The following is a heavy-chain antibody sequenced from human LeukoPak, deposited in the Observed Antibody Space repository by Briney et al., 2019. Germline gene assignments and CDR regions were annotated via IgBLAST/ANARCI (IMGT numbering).Heavy chain of an antibody. CDR2: IYYSGST. CDR3: ASVEMATMGYYFDY. Sequence: PSETLSLTSTVPGGSPRSYYWSWIRQPPGERLERSGHIYYSGSTNYNPPPTSRATISVATSKNQFSLELSSVTAADTAVYYCASVEMATMGYYFDYWGQGTLVTVSS. V-gene: IGHV4-59*08. D-gene: IGHD5-24*01. J-gene: IGHJ4*02. CDR1: GGSPRSYY.